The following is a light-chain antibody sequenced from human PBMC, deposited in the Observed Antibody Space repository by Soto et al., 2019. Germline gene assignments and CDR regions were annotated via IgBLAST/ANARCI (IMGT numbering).Light chain of an antibody. CDR3: SSYGGSNTVV. V-gene: IGLV2-8*01. CDR1: SSDVGGYNY. J-gene: IGLJ2*01. CDR2: EVS. Sequence: QSALTQPPTASGSPGQSVTISCTGSSSDVGGYNYVSWYQQHPGKAPKLMIYEVSKRPSGVPDRLSGSKSGNTASLTVSGLQAEDEAGYYCSSYGGSNTVVFGGGTQLTVL.